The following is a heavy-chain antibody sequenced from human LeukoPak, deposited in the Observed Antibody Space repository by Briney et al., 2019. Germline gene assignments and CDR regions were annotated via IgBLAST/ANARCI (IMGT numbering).Heavy chain of an antibody. CDR2: IYYSGST. V-gene: IGHV4-31*03. CDR3: ARDSGDWLDP. CDR1: GGSITSGGYY. Sequence: PSQTLSLTCTDSGGSITSGGYYCSWIRQHPGKGLEWIGYIYYSGSTYYNPSLKSRVTISVDTSKNQFSLKLTSVTAADTAVYYCARDSGDWLDPWGQGTLVTVSS. J-gene: IGHJ5*02.